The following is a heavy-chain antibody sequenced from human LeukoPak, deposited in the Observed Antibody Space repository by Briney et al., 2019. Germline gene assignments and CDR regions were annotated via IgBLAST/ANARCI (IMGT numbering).Heavy chain of an antibody. Sequence: SETLSLTCTVSGGSISSYYWSWIRQPPGKGLEWIGYIYYSGSTNYNPSLKSRVTISVDTSKNQFSLKLSSVTAADTAVYYCARASSAGKYHQNCYYYYMDVWGKGTTVTVSS. CDR3: ARASSAGKYHQNCYYYYMDV. D-gene: IGHD2-2*01. V-gene: IGHV4-59*12. CDR1: GGSISSYY. CDR2: IYYSGST. J-gene: IGHJ6*03.